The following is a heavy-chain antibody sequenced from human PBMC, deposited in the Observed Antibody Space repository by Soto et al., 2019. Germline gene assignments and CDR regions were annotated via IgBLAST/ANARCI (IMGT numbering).Heavy chain of an antibody. CDR2: ISGSGGST. J-gene: IGHJ4*02. V-gene: IGHV3-23*01. D-gene: IGHD5-18*01. Sequence: GGSLRLPCAASGFTFRSYAMSWVRQAPGKGLEWVSAISGSGGSTYYADSVKGRFTISRDNSKNPLYLQMNSLRAEDTAVYYCAKEWIQLWLVDYWGQGTLVTVSS. CDR1: GFTFRSYA. CDR3: AKEWIQLWLVDY.